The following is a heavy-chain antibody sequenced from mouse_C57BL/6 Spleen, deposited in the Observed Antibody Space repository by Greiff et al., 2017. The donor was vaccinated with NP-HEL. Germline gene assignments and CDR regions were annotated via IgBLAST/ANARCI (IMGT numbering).Heavy chain of an antibody. D-gene: IGHD1-1*01. V-gene: IGHV1-55*01. CDR1: GYTFTSYW. CDR3: ARSYYGSSYSAMDY. CDR2: IYPGSGST. J-gene: IGHJ4*01. Sequence: VQLQQPGAELVKPGASVKMSCKASGYTFTSYWITWVKQRPGQGLEWIGDIYPGSGSTNYNEKFKSKATLTVDTSSSTAYMQLSSLTSEDSAVYYCARSYYGSSYSAMDYWGQGTSVTVSS.